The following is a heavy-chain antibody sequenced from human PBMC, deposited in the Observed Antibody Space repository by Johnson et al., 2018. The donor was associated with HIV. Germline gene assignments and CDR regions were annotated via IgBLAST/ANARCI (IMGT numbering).Heavy chain of an antibody. CDR2: ISSNGGST. CDR3: ARQTTVVSGDAFDI. D-gene: IGHD4-23*01. Sequence: VQLVESGGGVVRPGGSLRLSCAASGFTFDDYGMSWVRQAPGKGLEYVSAISSNGGSTYYADSVKGRFTISRDNAKNSLYLQMNSLRAEDTAVYYCARQTTVVSGDAFDIWGQGTMVTVSS. CDR1: GFTFDDYG. V-gene: IGHV3-20*04. J-gene: IGHJ3*02.